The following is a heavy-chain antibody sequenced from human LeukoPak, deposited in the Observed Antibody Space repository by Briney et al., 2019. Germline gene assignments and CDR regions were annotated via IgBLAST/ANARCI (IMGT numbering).Heavy chain of an antibody. D-gene: IGHD4-17*01. J-gene: IGHJ4*02. Sequence: GGSLRLTCAASGFTFSSYAMHWVRHAPGKGLEWVAVISYDGSNKYYADSVKGRFTISRDNSKNTLYLQMNSLRAEDTAVYYCARDLFHDYGDPVVGDYWGQGTLVTVSS. CDR2: ISYDGSNK. CDR3: ARDLFHDYGDPVVGDY. CDR1: GFTFSSYA. V-gene: IGHV3-30-3*01.